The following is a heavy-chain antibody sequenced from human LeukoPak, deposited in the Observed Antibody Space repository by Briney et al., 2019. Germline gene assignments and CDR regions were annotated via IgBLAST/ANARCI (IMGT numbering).Heavy chain of an antibody. D-gene: IGHD3-22*01. CDR2: ISGYNGNT. V-gene: IGHV1-18*01. J-gene: IGHJ4*02. CDR1: GYTFTTYG. CDR3: ARDYDSSGYYSN. Sequence: GASVKVSCKASGYTFTTYGISWVRQAPGQGLEWMGRISGYNGNTNYAEKFQGRVTMTTDTSTSTAYMELRSLRSDDTAVYHCARDYDSSGYYSNWGQGALVTVSS.